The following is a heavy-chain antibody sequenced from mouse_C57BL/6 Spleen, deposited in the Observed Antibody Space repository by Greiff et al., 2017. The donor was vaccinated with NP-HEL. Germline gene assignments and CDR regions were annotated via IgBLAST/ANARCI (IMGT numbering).Heavy chain of an antibody. V-gene: IGHV5-17*01. J-gene: IGHJ3*01. Sequence: EVKVVESGGGLVKPGGSLKLSCAASGFTFSDYGMHWVRQAPEKGLAWVAYISSGSSTIYYADTVKGRFTISRDNAKNTLFLQMTSLRSEDTAMYYCARGTVPWFAYWGQGTLVTVSA. CDR2: ISSGSSTI. D-gene: IGHD3-3*01. CDR1: GFTFSDYG. CDR3: ARGTVPWFAY.